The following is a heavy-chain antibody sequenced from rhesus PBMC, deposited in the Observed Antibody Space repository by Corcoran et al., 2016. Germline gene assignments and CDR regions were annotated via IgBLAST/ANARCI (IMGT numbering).Heavy chain of an antibody. V-gene: IGHV1-111*02. D-gene: IGHD6-31*01. CDR1: GCTFNDYS. CDR3: ATRSSRGWYFDD. Sequence: EVQLVQSGAEVKKPGASVKISCKASGCTFNDYSLHWVRQAPGKGLEWMGLLVHEDVDAIHDQKFQDRVTITADTSTDTAYMELSSLRSEDPAVYYSATRSSRGWYFDDWGQGVLVTVSS. J-gene: IGHJ4*01. CDR2: LVHEDVDA.